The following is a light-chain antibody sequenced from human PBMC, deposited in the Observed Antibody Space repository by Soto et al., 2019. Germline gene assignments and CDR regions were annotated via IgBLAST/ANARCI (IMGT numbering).Light chain of an antibody. J-gene: IGKJ5*01. CDR2: AAS. Sequence: DIQMTQSPSSRSASLGDRVTITCRSSQTISKYLNWYQQKSGRAPELLVXAASNLXRGGPSRFTGSGSGTHFTLTTSGLEPADFATYFCQQSYNPPITFGPGTPLEIK. V-gene: IGKV1-39*01. CDR1: QTISKY. CDR3: QQSYNPPIT.